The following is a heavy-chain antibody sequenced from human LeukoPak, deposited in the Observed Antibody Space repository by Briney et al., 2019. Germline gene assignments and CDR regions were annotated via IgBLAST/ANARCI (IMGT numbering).Heavy chain of an antibody. CDR1: GFTFSSYA. CDR3: AKLCSSTSCYGTGFDY. Sequence: GGSLRLSCAASGFTFSSYAMSWVRQAPGKGREWVSAISGSGGSTYYADSVKGRFTISRDNSKNTLYLQMNSLRAEDTAVYYCAKLCSSTSCYGTGFDYWGQGTLVTVSS. J-gene: IGHJ4*02. V-gene: IGHV3-23*01. D-gene: IGHD2-2*01. CDR2: ISGSGGST.